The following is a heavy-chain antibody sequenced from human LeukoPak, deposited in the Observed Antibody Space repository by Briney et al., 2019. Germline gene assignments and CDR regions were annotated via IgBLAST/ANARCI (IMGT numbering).Heavy chain of an antibody. V-gene: IGHV3-23*01. CDR2: ISGTGGRT. Sequence: GGSLRLSCAASGFTFSSYAMSWVRQAPGKGLEGVSAISGTGGRTYYADSVKGRFPISRDNSKNTQYLQMNSLRAEDTAVYYCAKEPASSGWFDPWGQGTLVAVSS. CDR1: GFTFSSYA. D-gene: IGHD6-19*01. J-gene: IGHJ5*02. CDR3: AKEPASSGWFDP.